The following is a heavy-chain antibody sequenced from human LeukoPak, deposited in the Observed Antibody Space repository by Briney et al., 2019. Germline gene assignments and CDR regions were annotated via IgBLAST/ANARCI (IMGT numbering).Heavy chain of an antibody. J-gene: IGHJ4*02. CDR3: AKGSAMIVVVLYYFDY. D-gene: IGHD3-22*01. Sequence: PGGSLRLSCAASGFTFSSYAMSWVRQAPGKGLEWVSAISGSGGSTYYADSVKGRFTISRDNSKNTLYLQMNSLRAEDTAVYYCAKGSAMIVVVLYYFDYWGQGTLVTVSS. CDR1: GFTFSSYA. V-gene: IGHV3-23*01. CDR2: ISGSGGST.